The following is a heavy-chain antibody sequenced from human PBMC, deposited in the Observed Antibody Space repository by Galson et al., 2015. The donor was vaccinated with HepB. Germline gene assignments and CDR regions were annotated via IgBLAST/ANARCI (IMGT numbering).Heavy chain of an antibody. V-gene: IGHV3-30*18. D-gene: IGHD4-17*01. J-gene: IGHJ3*02. CDR1: GFTFSSYG. CDR3: AKVGTTVPRADDAFDI. CDR2: ISYDGSNK. Sequence: SLRLSCAASGFTFSSYGMHWVRQAPGKGLEWVAVISYDGSNKYYADSVKGRFTISRDNSKNTLYLQMNSLRAEDTAVYYCAKVGTTVPRADDAFDIWGQGTMVTVS.